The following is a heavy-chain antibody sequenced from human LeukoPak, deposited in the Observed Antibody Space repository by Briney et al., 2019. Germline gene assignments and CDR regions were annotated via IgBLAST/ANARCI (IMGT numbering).Heavy chain of an antibody. Sequence: GGSLRLSCTASGFTFSDYYMSWIRQAPGKRLECVSYITSSSYTNYADSVKGRFTISRDNSKNTLYLQMSGLRAEDSAVFYCVKQGLTGQLWSDYWGQGTLVAVSS. J-gene: IGHJ4*02. D-gene: IGHD5-18*01. CDR2: ITSSSYT. CDR3: VKQGLTGQLWSDY. V-gene: IGHV3-11*06. CDR1: GFTFSDYY.